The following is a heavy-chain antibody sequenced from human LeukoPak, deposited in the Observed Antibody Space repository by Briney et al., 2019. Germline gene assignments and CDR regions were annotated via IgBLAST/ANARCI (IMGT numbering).Heavy chain of an antibody. CDR2: INPNSGGT. D-gene: IGHD6-19*01. J-gene: IGHJ4*02. V-gene: IGHV1-2*02. CDR1: GYTFTGYY. CDR3: ARDLVRIAVAGTGSLRY. Sequence: ASVKVSCKASGYTFTGYYMHWVRQAPGQGLEWMGWINPNSGGTNYAQKFQGRVTMTRDTSISTAYMELSRLRSDDTAVYYCARDLVRIAVAGTGSLRYWGQGTLVTVSS.